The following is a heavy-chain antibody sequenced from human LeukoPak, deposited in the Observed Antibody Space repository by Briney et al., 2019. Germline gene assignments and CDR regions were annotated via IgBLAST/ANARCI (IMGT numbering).Heavy chain of an antibody. J-gene: IGHJ4*02. V-gene: IGHV4-39*01. D-gene: IGHD3-22*01. Sequence: SETLSLTCTVSGGAISSSSYYWGWIRQPPGKGLEWIGSIYYSGGTYYNPSLKSRVTISVDTSKNQFSLKLSSVTAADTAVEYCARNYYDSSGQDYWAQGTLVTVLS. CDR1: GGAISSSSYY. CDR2: IYYSGGT. CDR3: ARNYYDSSGQDY.